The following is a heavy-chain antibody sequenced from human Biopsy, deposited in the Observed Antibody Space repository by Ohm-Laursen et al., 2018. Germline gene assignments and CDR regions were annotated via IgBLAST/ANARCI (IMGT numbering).Heavy chain of an antibody. CDR1: GDSVSSGSFY. Sequence: SETLSLTCTVSGDSVSSGSFYWAWLRQPPGKGLEWIGSIYNTETTFYNPSLKSRVTISVDTSTNQFSLKLSSVTAADTALYFCAGHPTGFWFDPWGHGTLVTVSS. V-gene: IGHV4-39*01. J-gene: IGHJ5*02. CDR3: AGHPTGFWFDP. CDR2: IYNTETT.